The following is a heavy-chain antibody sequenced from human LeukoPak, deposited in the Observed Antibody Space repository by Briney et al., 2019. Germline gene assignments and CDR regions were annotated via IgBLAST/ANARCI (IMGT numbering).Heavy chain of an antibody. J-gene: IGHJ4*02. D-gene: IGHD6-19*01. CDR1: GFTFSNYA. V-gene: IGHV3-53*01. Sequence: GGSLRLSCAATGFTFSNYAMSWVRQAPGKGLEWVSIIYSGGSTYYADSVKGRFTTSRDNSKNTLYLQINSLRAEDTAVYYCARDLGSGWNFDYWGQGTLVTVSS. CDR2: IYSGGST. CDR3: ARDLGSGWNFDY.